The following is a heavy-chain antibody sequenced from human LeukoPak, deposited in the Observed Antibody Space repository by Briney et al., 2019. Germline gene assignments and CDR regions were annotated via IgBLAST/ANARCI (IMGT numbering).Heavy chain of an antibody. Sequence: GGSLRLSCAASGFTFSKYAMNWVRQAPGKGLEWVSGISGSGSNTNYADSVKGRFTISRDNSKNTLYLQMNSLRADDTAVYYCARAYDSSGYYPEYFQDWGQGTLVTVSS. CDR1: GFTFSKYA. J-gene: IGHJ1*01. V-gene: IGHV3-23*01. CDR2: ISGSGSNT. D-gene: IGHD3-22*01. CDR3: ARAYDSSGYYPEYFQD.